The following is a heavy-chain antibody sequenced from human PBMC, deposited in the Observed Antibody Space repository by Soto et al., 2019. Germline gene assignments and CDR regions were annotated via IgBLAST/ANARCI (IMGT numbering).Heavy chain of an antibody. CDR1: GFTFSSFG. CDR2: ISFDGSKK. J-gene: IGHJ6*02. Sequence: SXRLSFAASGFTFSSFGMHWVRQAPGKGLEWVAVISFDGSKKYYADSVKGRFTISRDNSKNTLFLQMNSLRAEDTAVYYCAKDSMGDYYGMDVWGQGTTVTVSS. CDR3: AKDSMGDYYGMDV. D-gene: IGHD1-26*01. V-gene: IGHV3-30*18.